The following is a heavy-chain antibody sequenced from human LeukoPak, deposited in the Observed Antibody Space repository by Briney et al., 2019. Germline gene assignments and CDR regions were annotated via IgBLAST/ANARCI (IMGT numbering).Heavy chain of an antibody. J-gene: IGHJ4*02. Sequence: SVKVSCKASGYTFTSYDISWVRQAPGQGLEWMGWISAHNGNTNYAQKYQGRVTMTADTSTSTAYMELRSLRSDDTAVYYCARDVDTATDQINDYWGQGTLVTVSS. D-gene: IGHD5-18*01. V-gene: IGHV1-18*04. CDR3: ARDVDTATDQINDY. CDR2: ISAHNGNT. CDR1: GYTFTSYD.